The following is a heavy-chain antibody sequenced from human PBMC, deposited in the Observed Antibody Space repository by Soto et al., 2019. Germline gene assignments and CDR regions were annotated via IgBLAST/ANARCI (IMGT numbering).Heavy chain of an antibody. Sequence: GGSLRLSCAASGFTFSGYYMSWIRQAPGKGLEWVSYISSSSSYTNYADSVKGRFTISRDNAKNSLYLQMNSLRAEDTAVYYCARAPYYDSSGYYSHFDYWGQGTLVTSPQ. J-gene: IGHJ4*02. CDR1: GFTFSGYY. D-gene: IGHD3-22*01. V-gene: IGHV3-11*05. CDR2: ISSSSSYT. CDR3: ARAPYYDSSGYYSHFDY.